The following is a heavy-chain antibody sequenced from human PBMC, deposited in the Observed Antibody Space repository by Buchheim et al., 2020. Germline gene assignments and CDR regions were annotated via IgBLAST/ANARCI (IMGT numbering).Heavy chain of an antibody. CDR2: MNPNSGNT. Sequence: QVQLVQSGAEVKKPGSSVKVSCKASGGTFSSYAISWVRQATGQGLEWMGWMNPNSGNTGYAQKFQGRVTMTRNTSISPAYMELSSLRSEDTAVYYCARTKEILTGYHYYFDYWGQGTL. J-gene: IGHJ4*02. V-gene: IGHV1-8*02. CDR1: GGTFSSYA. CDR3: ARTKEILTGYHYYFDY. D-gene: IGHD3-9*01.